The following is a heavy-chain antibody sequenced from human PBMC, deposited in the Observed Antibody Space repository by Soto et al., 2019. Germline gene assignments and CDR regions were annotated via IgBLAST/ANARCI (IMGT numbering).Heavy chain of an antibody. J-gene: IGHJ5*02. CDR3: AKDRSTMRWFDP. CDR1: GDSVRSYH. V-gene: IGHV4-4*07. Sequence: ESLSLACSVSGDSVRSYHWSWIRQAAGKGLEWIGRVQMSGTTNYNPSLKTRVTMSLDTSKNEVSLRMTSVTAADTAVYFCAKDRSTMRWFDPWGQGILVTVYS. CDR2: VQMSGTT. D-gene: IGHD1-1*01.